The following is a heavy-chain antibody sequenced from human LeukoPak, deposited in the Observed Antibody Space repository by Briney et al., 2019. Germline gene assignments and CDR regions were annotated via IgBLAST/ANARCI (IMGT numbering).Heavy chain of an antibody. D-gene: IGHD6-6*01. Sequence: ASVKVSCKASGYTLTSYDINWVRQATGQGLEWMGWMNPNSGNTGYAQKFQGRVTMTRNTSISTAYMELSSLRSEDTAVYYCARAWYSSSSYGYWGQGTLVTVSS. J-gene: IGHJ4*02. V-gene: IGHV1-8*01. CDR3: ARAWYSSSSYGY. CDR1: GYTLTSYD. CDR2: MNPNSGNT.